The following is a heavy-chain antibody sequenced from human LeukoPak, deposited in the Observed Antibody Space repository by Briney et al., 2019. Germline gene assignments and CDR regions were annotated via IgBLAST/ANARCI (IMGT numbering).Heavy chain of an antibody. CDR3: ASPGYCSGGSCLDGMDV. CDR1: GGSISSSSYY. V-gene: IGHV4-39*01. Sequence: PSETLSLTCTVSGGSISSSSYYWGWIRQPPGKGLEWIGGIYYSGSTYYNPSLKSRVTISVDTSKNQFSLKLSSVTAADTAVYYCASPGYCSGGSCLDGMDVWGQGTTVTVSS. D-gene: IGHD2-15*01. J-gene: IGHJ6*02. CDR2: IYYSGST.